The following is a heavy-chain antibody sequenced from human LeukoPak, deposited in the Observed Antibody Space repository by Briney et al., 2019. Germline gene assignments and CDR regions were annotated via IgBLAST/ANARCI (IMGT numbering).Heavy chain of an antibody. V-gene: IGHV3-7*01. Sequence: GGSLRLSCAASGFTFSSYWMSWARQAPGKGLEWVANIKQDGSEKYYVDSVKGRFTISRDNAKNSLYLQMNSLRAEDTAVYYCARDQGYYDFWSGFRSPYYYYYMDVWGKGTTVTVSS. CDR1: GFTFSSYW. CDR2: IKQDGSEK. CDR3: ARDQGYYDFWSGFRSPYYYYYMDV. J-gene: IGHJ6*03. D-gene: IGHD3-3*01.